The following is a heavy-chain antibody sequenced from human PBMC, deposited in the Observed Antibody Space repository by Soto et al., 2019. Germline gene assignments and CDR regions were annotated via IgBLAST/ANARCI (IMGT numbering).Heavy chain of an antibody. D-gene: IGHD3-22*01. CDR1: GFTFADAW. J-gene: IGHJ4*02. CDR2: IERKAEGETV. V-gene: IGHV3-15*07. CDR3: CTDAARSDSGGYCCEGAY. Sequence: EVQLVESGGGLVKPGGSLRLSCAASGFTFADAWLHWVRQAPGKGLEWVGRIERKAEGETVDYGAPVEGRFTISRDTSKKTLYLQMNSLDTEDTAIYYCCTDAARSDSGGYCCEGAYWGQGALVTVSS.